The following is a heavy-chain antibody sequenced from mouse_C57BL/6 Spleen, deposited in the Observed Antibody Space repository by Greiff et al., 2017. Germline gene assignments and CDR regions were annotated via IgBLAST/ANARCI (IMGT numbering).Heavy chain of an antibody. CDR2: IDPETGGT. D-gene: IGHD2-1*01. Sequence: VQLQQSGAELVRPGASVTLSCKASGYTFTDYEMHWVKQTPVHGLEWIGAIDPETGGTAYNQKFKGKAILTADKSSSPAYMELRSLTSEDSAVYYCTREDGNYAMDYWGQGTSVTVSS. CDR3: TREDGNYAMDY. CDR1: GYTFTDYE. V-gene: IGHV1-15*01. J-gene: IGHJ4*01.